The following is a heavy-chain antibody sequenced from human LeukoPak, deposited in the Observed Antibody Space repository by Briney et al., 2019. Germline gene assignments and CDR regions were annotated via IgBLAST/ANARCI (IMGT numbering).Heavy chain of an antibody. V-gene: IGHV1-69*04. CDR2: IIPILGIA. Sequence: SVKVSCKASGGTFSSYATSWVRQAPGQGLEWMGRIIPILGIANYAQKFQGRVTITADKSTSTAYMELSSLRSEDTAVYYCARDRGSSGWTDYYYYGMDVWGQGTTVTVSS. CDR3: ARDRGSSGWTDYYYYGMDV. D-gene: IGHD6-19*01. J-gene: IGHJ6*02. CDR1: GGTFSSYA.